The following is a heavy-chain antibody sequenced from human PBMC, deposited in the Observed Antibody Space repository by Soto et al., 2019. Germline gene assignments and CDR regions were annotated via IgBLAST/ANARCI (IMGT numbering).Heavy chain of an antibody. Sequence: SETLSLTCTVPGGSISSYYWSWIRQPPGKGLEWIGYIYYSGTTNYNPSLKSRVTISVDTSKNQLSLKLSSVTAADTAVYYCARRYGYSFDYWGQGTLVTVS. CDR1: GGSISSYY. D-gene: IGHD5-18*01. CDR2: IYYSGTT. J-gene: IGHJ4*02. CDR3: ARRYGYSFDY. V-gene: IGHV4-59*08.